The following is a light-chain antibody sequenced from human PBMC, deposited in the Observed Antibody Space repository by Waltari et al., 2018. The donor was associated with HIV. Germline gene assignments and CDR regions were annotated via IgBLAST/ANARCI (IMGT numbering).Light chain of an antibody. V-gene: IGLV2-14*01. Sequence: QSALTQPASVSGSPGPSITISCTGTSSDVVSYNYVSWYQHHPGQAPKLMIYEVSNRPSGVSNRFSGSKSGYTASLTISGLQAEDEADYYCSSYTSTSTSCVFGTGTKVTVL. CDR1: SSDVVSYNY. J-gene: IGLJ1*01. CDR2: EVS. CDR3: SSYTSTSTSCV.